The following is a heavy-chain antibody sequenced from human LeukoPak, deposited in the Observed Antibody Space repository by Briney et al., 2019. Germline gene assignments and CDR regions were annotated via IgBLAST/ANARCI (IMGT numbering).Heavy chain of an antibody. Sequence: TGGSLRFSCAASGFTVSTNYMSWVRQAPGKGLEWVSIIYSGGTTYYADSVKGRFTISRDNAKNSPDLQMDSLRAEDTAVYYCARDWGSTGYDLYDSWGQGTLVTVSS. V-gene: IGHV3-66*01. CDR2: IYSGGTT. J-gene: IGHJ4*02. CDR3: ARDWGSTGYDLYDS. CDR1: GFTVSTNY. D-gene: IGHD5-12*01.